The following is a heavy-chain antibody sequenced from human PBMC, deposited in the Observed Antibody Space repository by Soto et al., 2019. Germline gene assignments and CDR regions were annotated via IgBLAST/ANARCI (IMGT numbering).Heavy chain of an antibody. CDR1: GFTFSSYA. V-gene: IGHV3-64*01. D-gene: IGHD6-13*01. CDR2: ISSNGGST. CDR3: ARLNPIAAAFDY. Sequence: GSLRLSCAASGFTFSSYAMHWVRQAPGKGLEYISAISSNGGSTHYANSVKGRSTISRDNSKNTLYLQMGSLRAEDMAVYYCARLNPIAAAFDYWGQGTLVTVSS. J-gene: IGHJ4*02.